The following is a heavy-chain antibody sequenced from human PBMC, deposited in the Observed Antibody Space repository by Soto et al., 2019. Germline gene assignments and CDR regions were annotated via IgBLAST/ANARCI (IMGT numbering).Heavy chain of an antibody. CDR3: AKPQWELLD. Sequence: LRLSCAASGFTFSSYTMSWVRQVPGKGLEWVSSISDSGDSTYYADSVKGRFTISRDNSKKTLYLQMNSLRVEDTALYYCAKPQWELLDWGQGTLVTVSS. D-gene: IGHD1-26*01. J-gene: IGHJ4*02. CDR1: GFTFSSYT. CDR2: ISDSGDST. V-gene: IGHV3-23*01.